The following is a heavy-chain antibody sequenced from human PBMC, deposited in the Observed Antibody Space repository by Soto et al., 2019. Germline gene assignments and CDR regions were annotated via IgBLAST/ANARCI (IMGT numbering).Heavy chain of an antibody. V-gene: IGHV1-3*01. D-gene: IGHD3-22*01. J-gene: IGHJ4*02. CDR3: ARDKDSSAYFRPRFDD. Sequence: ASVKVYCKASGYTFTSYAMHWVRQAPGQRLEWMGWINAGNGNTKYSQKFQGRVTITRDTSTNTAYMELSSLRSEDTAVFYCARDKDSSAYFRPRFDDWGQGTSVTVYS. CDR1: GYTFTSYA. CDR2: INAGNGNT.